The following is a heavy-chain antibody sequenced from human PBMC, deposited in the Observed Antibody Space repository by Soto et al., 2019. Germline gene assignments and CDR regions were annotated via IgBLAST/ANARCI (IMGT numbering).Heavy chain of an antibody. V-gene: IGHV3-74*01. D-gene: IGHD3-16*02. CDR1: GFTFSSYW. Sequence: EVQLVESGGGLVQPGGSLRLSCAASGFTFSSYWMHWVRQAPGKGLVWVSRINSDGSSTSYADSVKGRFTIPRDNAKNTLYLQMNSLRAEDTAVYYCARGGLGYIWGSYRHAFDIWGQGTMVTVSS. J-gene: IGHJ3*02. CDR3: ARGGLGYIWGSYRHAFDI. CDR2: INSDGSST.